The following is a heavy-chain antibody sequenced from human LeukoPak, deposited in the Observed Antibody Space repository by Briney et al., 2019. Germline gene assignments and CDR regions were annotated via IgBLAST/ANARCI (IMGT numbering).Heavy chain of an antibody. Sequence: GGSLRLSCAASGFTFSNYAMHWVRQAPGRGLEWVAAISYDGNNKYYADSVKGRFTISRGNSKNTLYLQMNSLRAEDTAVYYCARGPRFAIRLIVVVTKGHFDYWGQGTLVTVSS. CDR1: GFTFSNYA. CDR2: ISYDGNNK. CDR3: ARGPRFAIRLIVVVTKGHFDY. V-gene: IGHV3-30*04. D-gene: IGHD3-22*01. J-gene: IGHJ4*02.